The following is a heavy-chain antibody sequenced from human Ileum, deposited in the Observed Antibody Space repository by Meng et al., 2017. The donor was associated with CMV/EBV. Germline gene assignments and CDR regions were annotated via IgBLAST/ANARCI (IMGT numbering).Heavy chain of an antibody. Sequence: ASGFTFSGYAMSWVRQAPGKGLEWVSAISGSGGSTYYADSVKGRFTISRDNSKNTLYLQMNSLRAEDTAVYYCAKARNNQLARWFDPWGQGTLVTVSS. D-gene: IGHD2-2*01. J-gene: IGHJ5*02. CDR1: GFTFSGYA. CDR3: AKARNNQLARWFDP. V-gene: IGHV3-23*01. CDR2: ISGSGGST.